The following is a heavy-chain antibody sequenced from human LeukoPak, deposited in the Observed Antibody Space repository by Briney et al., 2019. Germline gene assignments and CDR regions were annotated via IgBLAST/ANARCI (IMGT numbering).Heavy chain of an antibody. V-gene: IGHV4-39*01. D-gene: IGHD3-3*01. CDR2: IYYSGST. Sequence: SETLSLTCTVSGGSISSSSYYWGWFRQPPGKGLEWIGSIYYSGSTYYNPSLKSRVTISVDTSKNQFSLKLSSVTAADTAVYYCARLSPYYDFWSGNLRGYFDLWGRGTLVTVS. CDR3: ARLSPYYDFWSGNLRGYFDL. J-gene: IGHJ2*01. CDR1: GGSISSSSYY.